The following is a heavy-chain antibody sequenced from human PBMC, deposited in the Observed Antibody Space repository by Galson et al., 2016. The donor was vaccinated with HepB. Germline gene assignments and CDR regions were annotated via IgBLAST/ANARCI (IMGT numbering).Heavy chain of an antibody. CDR3: ARLGDCINGVCSAMDV. CDR1: GFTSRTYW. Sequence: SLRLSCAASGFTSRTYWMYWIRQAPGKGLVWVSRIDSDSNNIAYADSVKGRFTISRDNAKNTLYLQMGSLRAEDTAVYYCARLGDCINGVCSAMDVWGQGSTVIVSS. D-gene: IGHD2-8*01. V-gene: IGHV3-74*01. J-gene: IGHJ6*02. CDR2: IDSDSNNI.